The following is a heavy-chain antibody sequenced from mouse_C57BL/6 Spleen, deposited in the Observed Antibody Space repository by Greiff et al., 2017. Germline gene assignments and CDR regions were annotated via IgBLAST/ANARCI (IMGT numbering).Heavy chain of an antibody. D-gene: IGHD2-4*01. V-gene: IGHV1-53*01. Sequence: VQLQQPGTELVKPGASVKLSCKASGYTFTSYWMHWVKQRPGQGLEWIGNINPSHGGTNYNEKFKSKATLTVDKSSSTAYMQLSGLTSEDSAVXYCARYYDYDEAWFAYWGQGTLVTVSA. CDR1: GYTFTSYW. CDR3: ARYYDYDEAWFAY. CDR2: INPSHGGT. J-gene: IGHJ3*01.